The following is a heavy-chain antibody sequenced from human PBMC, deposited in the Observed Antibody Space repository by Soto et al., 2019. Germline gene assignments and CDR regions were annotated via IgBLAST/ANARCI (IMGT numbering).Heavy chain of an antibody. Sequence: ASVKVSCKASGYTFTSYYMHWVRQAPGQGLEWMGIINPGGISTSYAQRFQGRVTMTRDTSTSTVYMEMSSLRSEDTAVYYCARELEPGKLDYWGQGTLVTVSS. D-gene: IGHD1-1*01. V-gene: IGHV1-46*01. CDR1: GYTFTSYY. J-gene: IGHJ4*02. CDR3: ARELEPGKLDY. CDR2: INPGGIST.